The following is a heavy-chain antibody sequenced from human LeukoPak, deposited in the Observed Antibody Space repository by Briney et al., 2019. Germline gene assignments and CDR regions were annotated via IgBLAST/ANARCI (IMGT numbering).Heavy chain of an antibody. V-gene: IGHV4-38-2*01. Sequence: PSETLSLTCAVSGYSSSSGYYWGWIRQPPGKGLEWIGSIYHSGSTYYNPSLKSRVTISVDTSKNPFSLKLSSVTAADTAVYYCARGVVVPAAPFDYWGQGTLVTVSS. CDR3: ARGVVVPAAPFDY. CDR2: IYHSGST. CDR1: GYSSSSGYY. D-gene: IGHD2-2*01. J-gene: IGHJ4*02.